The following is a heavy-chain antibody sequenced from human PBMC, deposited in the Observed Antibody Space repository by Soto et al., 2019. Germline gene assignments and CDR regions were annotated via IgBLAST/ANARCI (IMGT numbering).Heavy chain of an antibody. Sequence: ALVKVSCKASGYTFISYYMHCVRQAPGQGLEWMGIINPSGGSTSYAQKSQDRVTMTRDKSTSTVYLELSSLRCEDTAVYYCGRVWFEESNPNFGYYYYGMDVWGQGTMVTVSS. CDR3: GRVWFEESNPNFGYYYYGMDV. CDR2: INPSGGST. V-gene: IGHV1-46*01. D-gene: IGHD3-10*01. CDR1: GYTFISYY. J-gene: IGHJ6*02.